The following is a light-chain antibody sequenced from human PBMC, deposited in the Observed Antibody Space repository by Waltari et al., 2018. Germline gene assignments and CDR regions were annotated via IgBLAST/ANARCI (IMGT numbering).Light chain of an antibody. V-gene: IGLV2-8*01. J-gene: IGLJ2*01. CDR1: SRDVGGFDD. CDR2: EVS. Sequence: QSALTQPPSASGSPGQAVTIPCPGTSRDVGGFDDGPWYQQHPGQVPRLMIYEVSKRPSVVPDRFSGSKSGNTASLTVSGLQVEDEADYYCSSFAGSSQMLFGGGTKLTVL. CDR3: SSFAGSSQML.